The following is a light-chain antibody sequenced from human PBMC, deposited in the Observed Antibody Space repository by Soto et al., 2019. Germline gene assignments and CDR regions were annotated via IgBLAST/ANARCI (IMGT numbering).Light chain of an antibody. V-gene: IGKV1-5*03. CDR1: QSISSW. CDR2: KAS. CDR3: QQYESYLWT. Sequence: DIQMTQSPSSLATSVGDRITRTSRASQSISSWLAWYQQKPGKATKLLIYKASSLESGVPSRFSGSGSGTEFTLTINSLQPDEFATYYCQQYESYLWTFGQGTKVDIK. J-gene: IGKJ1*01.